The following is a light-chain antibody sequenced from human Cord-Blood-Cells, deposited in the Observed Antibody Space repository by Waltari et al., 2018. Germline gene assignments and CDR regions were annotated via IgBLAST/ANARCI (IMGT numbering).Light chain of an antibody. CDR1: SSAVGGYHN. J-gene: IGLJ1*01. CDR2: EVS. V-gene: IGLV2-14*01. Sequence: QSALTQPASASGSPAQSITISCPGTSSAVGGYHNVSWYQQHPGKAPKLLIYEVSNRPSGVSNRFSGSKSGNTASLTISGLQAEDEADYYCSSYTSSSTYVFGTGTKVTVL. CDR3: SSYTSSSTYV.